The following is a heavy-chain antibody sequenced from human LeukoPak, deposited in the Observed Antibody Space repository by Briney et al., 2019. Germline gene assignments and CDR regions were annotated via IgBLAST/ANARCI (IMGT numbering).Heavy chain of an antibody. CDR2: IKQDGSER. CDR3: ARAYYYDSSGYVYYFDY. J-gene: IGHJ4*02. CDR1: GFTFSSYW. D-gene: IGHD3-22*01. Sequence: GGSLRLSCAASGFTFSSYWMSWVRQAPGKGLEWVANIKQDGSERNYLDSVKGRFTISRSRDSAKNSLYLQMNSLRAEDTAVYYCARAYYYDSSGYVYYFDYWGQGTLVTVSS. V-gene: IGHV3-7*04.